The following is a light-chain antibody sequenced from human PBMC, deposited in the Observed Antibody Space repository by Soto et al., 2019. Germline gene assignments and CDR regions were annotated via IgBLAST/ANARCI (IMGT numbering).Light chain of an antibody. CDR3: QSYDSSLSASV. J-gene: IGLJ3*02. Sequence: QSVLTQPPSVSGAPGQRVTISCTGSSSNIGAGYDVHWYQQLPGTAPKLLIYGNSNRPSGVPDRFSGSKSGTSASLAITGLQAEDEADYYCQSYDSSLSASVFGGGTTVTVL. CDR1: SSNIGAGYD. V-gene: IGLV1-40*01. CDR2: GNS.